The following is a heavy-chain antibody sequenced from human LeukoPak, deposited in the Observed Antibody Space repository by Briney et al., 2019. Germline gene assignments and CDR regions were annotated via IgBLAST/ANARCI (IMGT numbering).Heavy chain of an antibody. CDR3: ARGRYCSSTSCYRPFDY. CDR2: INHSGST. CDR1: GGSFSGYY. Sequence: PSETLSLTCAGYGGSFSGYYWSWIRQPPGKGLEWIGEINHSGSTNYNPSLKSRVTISVDTSKNQFSLKLSSVTAADTAVYYCARGRYCSSTSCYRPFDYWGQGTLVTVSS. D-gene: IGHD2-2*02. J-gene: IGHJ4*02. V-gene: IGHV4-34*01.